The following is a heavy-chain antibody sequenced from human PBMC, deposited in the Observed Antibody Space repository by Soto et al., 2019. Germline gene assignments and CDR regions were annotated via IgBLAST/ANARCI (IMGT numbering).Heavy chain of an antibody. CDR3: AADRDEDAFDI. V-gene: IGHV1-58*02. CDR2: IVVGSGNT. CDR1: GFTFTSSA. J-gene: IGHJ3*02. Sequence: SVKVSCKASGFTFTSSAMHWVRQARGQRLEWIGWIVVGSGNTNYAQKFQERVTITRDMSTSTAYMELSSLRSEDTAVYYCAADRDEDAFDIWGQGTMVTVSS.